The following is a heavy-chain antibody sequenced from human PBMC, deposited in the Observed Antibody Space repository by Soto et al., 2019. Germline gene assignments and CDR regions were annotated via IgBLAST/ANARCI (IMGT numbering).Heavy chain of an antibody. Sequence: QVQLMQSEPEVKKPGAAVKVSCKASGYSFRAYGISWVRQAPGQGLEWMGWVGAYNGNTNYSQKLHGRVTMTTDTSTSTAYMELRSLRSDDTAVYYCARVITRFRGIHDALDIWGQGTMVTVSS. CDR3: ARVITRFRGIHDALDI. J-gene: IGHJ3*02. V-gene: IGHV1-18*01. CDR2: VGAYNGNT. D-gene: IGHD3-10*01. CDR1: GYSFRAYG.